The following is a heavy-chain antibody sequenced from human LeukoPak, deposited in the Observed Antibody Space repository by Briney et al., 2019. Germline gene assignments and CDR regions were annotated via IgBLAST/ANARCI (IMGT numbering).Heavy chain of an antibody. Sequence: SGPTLVKPTQTLTLTCTFSGFSLSTTGVGVGWVRQPPGKALAWLAPIFWDDDKYYSPSLKNRLTITKGTSRNQVVLTMTNVDPVDTATYYCAHTGYSYGLDFWGQGTLVTVSS. CDR3: AHTGYSYGLDF. CDR1: GFSLSTTGVG. J-gene: IGHJ4*02. CDR2: IFWDDDK. D-gene: IGHD5-18*01. V-gene: IGHV2-5*02.